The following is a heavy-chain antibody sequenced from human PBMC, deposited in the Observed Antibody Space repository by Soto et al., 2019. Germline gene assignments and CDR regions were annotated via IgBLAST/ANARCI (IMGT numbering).Heavy chain of an antibody. CDR2: ISYDGSNK. J-gene: IGHJ4*02. CDR1: GFTFSSYG. CDR3: AKDSTRYYYDSSGYYLLPDY. Sequence: GGSLRLSCAASGFTFSSYGMHWVRQAPGKGLEWVAVISYDGSNKYYADSVKGRFTISRDNSKNTLYLQMNSLGAEDTAVYYCAKDSTRYYYDSSGYYLLPDYWGQGTLVTVSS. D-gene: IGHD3-22*01. V-gene: IGHV3-30*18.